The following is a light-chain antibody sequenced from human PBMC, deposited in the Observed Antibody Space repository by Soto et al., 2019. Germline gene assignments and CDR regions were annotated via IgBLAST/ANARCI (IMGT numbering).Light chain of an antibody. J-gene: IGLJ3*02. CDR1: GSDVGSFDL. V-gene: IGLV2-23*01. Sequence: QSVLTQPASVSGSPEQSITISCTGPGSDVGSFDLVSWYQQHPGKAPKLIIFEGSKRPSGVSDRFSGFKSDNRASLTISGLQAEDEADYYCSSYAGSLTWVFGGGTKLTVL. CDR2: EGS. CDR3: SSYAGSLTWV.